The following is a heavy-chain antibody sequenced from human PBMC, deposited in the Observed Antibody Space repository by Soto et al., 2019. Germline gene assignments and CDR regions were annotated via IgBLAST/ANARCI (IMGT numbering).Heavy chain of an antibody. V-gene: IGHV4-39*07. CDR2: IYHGGTT. D-gene: IGHD6-19*01. CDR3: ARVHVMVVAGSTFDY. CDR1: RGSISSGTNY. Sequence: SETLSLTCTVSRGSISSGTNYWAWIRQPPGKGPEWIASIYHGGTTFYNSSLKSRITISVDTSNNQFSLKLTSVTAADTAVYYCARVHVMVVAGSTFDYWGHGTLVTVSS. J-gene: IGHJ4*01.